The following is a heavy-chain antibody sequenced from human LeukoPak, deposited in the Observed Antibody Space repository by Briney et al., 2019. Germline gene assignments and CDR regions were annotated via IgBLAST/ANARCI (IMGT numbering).Heavy chain of an antibody. D-gene: IGHD5-24*01. V-gene: IGHV3-30*18. CDR2: ISYDGSNK. CDR1: GFTFSSYG. Sequence: PGRSLRLSCAASGFTFSSYGMHWVRQAPGKGLEWVAVISYDGSNKYYADSVKGRFTISRDNSKNTLYLQMNSLRAEDTAVYYCAKGGGRDGYNSGLSDYWGQGTLVTVSS. CDR3: AKGGGRDGYNSGLSDY. J-gene: IGHJ4*02.